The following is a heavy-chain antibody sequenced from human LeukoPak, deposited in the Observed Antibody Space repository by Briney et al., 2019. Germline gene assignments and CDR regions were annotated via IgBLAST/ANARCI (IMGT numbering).Heavy chain of an antibody. J-gene: IGHJ4*02. V-gene: IGHV1-24*01. D-gene: IGHD3-10*01. CDR1: GYTLTEFS. CDR3: ARDSDPTYYFDSGSYHTY. CDR2: FDPEDGET. Sequence: ASVKVSCKVSGYTLTEFSMHWVRPAPGKGLEWMGGFDPEDGETIYAQQFQGRVTMTEDTSSDTAYLELGSLRSEDTAVYYCARDSDPTYYFDSGSYHTYWGQGTLVTVSS.